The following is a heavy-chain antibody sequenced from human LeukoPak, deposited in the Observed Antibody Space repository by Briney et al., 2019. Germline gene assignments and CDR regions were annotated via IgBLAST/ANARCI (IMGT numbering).Heavy chain of an antibody. CDR1: GFTFSRYW. CDR2: IKQDGSET. Sequence: PGGSLRLSCAASGFTFSRYWMSWVRQAPRKGLEWVANIKQDGSETYYVDSMKGRFTISRDNAKNSLFLQMNSLRAEDTAVYYCARGKGDYDTSGSLFIFGGQGTLVTVSS. V-gene: IGHV3-7*03. J-gene: IGHJ4*02. CDR3: ARGKGDYDTSGSLFIF. D-gene: IGHD3-22*01.